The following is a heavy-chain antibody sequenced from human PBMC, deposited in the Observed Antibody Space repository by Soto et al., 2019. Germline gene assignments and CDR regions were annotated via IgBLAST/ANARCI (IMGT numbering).Heavy chain of an antibody. CDR1: GFTFSSYA. V-gene: IGHV3-23*01. J-gene: IGHJ5*02. Sequence: PGGSLRLSCGASGFTFSSYAMSWVRQAPGKGLEWVSAISGSGGSTYYGDSVKGRFTISRDKSKNTLYLQMNSLRAEDTAVYYCARAGHGYFFYWFDHLRHVPLFPASS. D-gene: IGHD3-22*01. CDR2: ISGSGGST. CDR3: ARAGHGYFFYWFDH.